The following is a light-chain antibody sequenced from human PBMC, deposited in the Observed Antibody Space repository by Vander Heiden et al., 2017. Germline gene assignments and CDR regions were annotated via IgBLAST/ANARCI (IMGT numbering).Light chain of an antibody. V-gene: IGKV1-6*01. J-gene: IGKJ1*01. CDR3: LQDYNYLWT. CDR2: AAS. Sequence: AIQMTWSPSSLSASVGDRVTITCRASQGIRNDLGWYQQKPGKAPKLLIYAASSLQSGVPSRFSGSGSGTDFTLTISSLQPEDFATYYCLQDYNYLWTFGQGTKVEIK. CDR1: QGIRND.